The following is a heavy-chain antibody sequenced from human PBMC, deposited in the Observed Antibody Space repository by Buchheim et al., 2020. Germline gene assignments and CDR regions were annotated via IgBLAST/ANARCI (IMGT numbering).Heavy chain of an antibody. J-gene: IGHJ6*02. CDR2: ISSSGSTI. CDR3: ASHRAEGFWSGYYTDPYYYYGMDV. D-gene: IGHD3-3*01. V-gene: IGHV3-48*03. CDR1: GFTFSSYE. Sequence: EVQLVESGGGLVQPGGSLRLSCAASGFTFSSYEMNWVRQAPGKGLEWVSYISSSGSTIYYADSVKGRFTISRGNAKNSLYLQMNSLRAEDTAVYYCASHRAEGFWSGYYTDPYYYYGMDVWGQGTT.